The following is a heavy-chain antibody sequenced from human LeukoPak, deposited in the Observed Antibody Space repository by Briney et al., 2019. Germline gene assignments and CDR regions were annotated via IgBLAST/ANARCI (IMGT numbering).Heavy chain of an antibody. CDR3: ARRAAALDS. J-gene: IGHJ4*02. V-gene: IGHV4-59*12. Sequence: KPSETLSLTCSVSGASISRYYWSWIRQPPGKGLEWIGYFHHSGNTNYSPSLSSRITMSVDTFKNQFSLRLNSVTAADTAIYYCARRAAALDSWGQGTLVTVSS. CDR2: FHHSGNT. CDR1: GASISRYY. D-gene: IGHD6-13*01.